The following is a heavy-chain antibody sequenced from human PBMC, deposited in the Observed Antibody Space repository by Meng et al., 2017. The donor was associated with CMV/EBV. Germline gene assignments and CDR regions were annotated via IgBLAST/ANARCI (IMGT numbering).Heavy chain of an antibody. Sequence: GSLRLSCTVSGGSISSYYWSWIRQPPGKGLEWIGYIYYSGSTNYNPSLKSGVTISVDTSKNQFSLKLSSVTAADTAVYYCAGFYWGVVPAAPTGAFDIWGQGTMVTVSS. J-gene: IGHJ3*02. V-gene: IGHV4-59*01. CDR1: GGSISSYY. D-gene: IGHD2-2*01. CDR3: AGFYWGVVPAAPTGAFDI. CDR2: IYYSGST.